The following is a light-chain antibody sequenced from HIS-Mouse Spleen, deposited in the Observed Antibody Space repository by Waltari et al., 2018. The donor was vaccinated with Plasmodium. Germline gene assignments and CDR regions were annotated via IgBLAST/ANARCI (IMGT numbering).Light chain of an antibody. CDR1: SSNIGAGYD. CDR3: QSYDSSLSGSV. Sequence: QSVLTQPPSVSGAPGQRVTISCTGSSSNIGAGYDVHWYQQLPGTAPKPLIYGSSNRPSGVPDRFSGSKSGTAASLAITGVQAEDEADYYCQSYDSSLSGSVFGGGTKLTVL. V-gene: IGLV1-40*01. CDR2: GSS. J-gene: IGLJ2*01.